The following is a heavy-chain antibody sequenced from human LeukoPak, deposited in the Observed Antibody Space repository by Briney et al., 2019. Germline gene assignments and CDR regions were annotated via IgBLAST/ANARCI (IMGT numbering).Heavy chain of an antibody. CDR3: ARGRSITILRGVAISDGFDI. CDR2: IDTTTSYK. D-gene: IGHD3-10*01. J-gene: IGHJ3*02. CDR1: GFTFSRYS. Sequence: PGGSLRLSCAASGFTFSRYSMNWVRQAPGKGLEWVSFIDTTTSYKYYADSVKGRFTISRDNAKNSLYLQMNSLRADDTAFYYCARGRSITILRGVAISDGFDIWGQGTMVTVSS. V-gene: IGHV3-21*01.